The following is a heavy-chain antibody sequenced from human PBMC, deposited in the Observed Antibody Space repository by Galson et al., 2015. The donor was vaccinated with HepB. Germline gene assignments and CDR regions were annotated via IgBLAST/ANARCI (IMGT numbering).Heavy chain of an antibody. V-gene: IGHV3-74*01. Sequence: SLRLFCAASGFTFSSDWMHWVRQAPGKGLVWVSRINSDGSSTSYADSVKGRFIISRDNAKNTLYLQMNSLRAEDTAVYYCARFGYCSSTSCPPFDYWGQGTLVTVSS. CDR1: GFTFSSDW. CDR2: INSDGSST. D-gene: IGHD2-2*01. J-gene: IGHJ4*02. CDR3: ARFGYCSSTSCPPFDY.